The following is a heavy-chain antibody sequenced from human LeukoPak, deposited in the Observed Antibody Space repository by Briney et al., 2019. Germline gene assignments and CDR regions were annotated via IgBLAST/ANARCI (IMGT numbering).Heavy chain of an antibody. CDR3: ARVWELAYDH. V-gene: IGHV3-53*01. CDR2: IYTDGRT. CDR1: GVSVRTDF. J-gene: IGHJ4*02. Sequence: GGSLRLSCAASGVSVRTDFMSWVRHAPGKGLEWVSLIYTDGRTFYADTVKGRFTISRDISTNTVDLQLNRLRVEDTAVYYCARVWELAYDHWGQGTLVTVFS. D-gene: IGHD3-3*02.